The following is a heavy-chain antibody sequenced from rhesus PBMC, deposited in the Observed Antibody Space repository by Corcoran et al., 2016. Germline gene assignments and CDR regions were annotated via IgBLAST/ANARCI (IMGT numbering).Heavy chain of an antibody. Sequence: EVQLVESGGGLVQLGGSLRLSCAASGFTFSSYDMSWVRQARGKGLEWVSSISNTGKTIYYSDSVRGRFTIAKDNAKNSLSLQMNSLKTEDTAVYYCTRKGIAAGFDYWVQGVLVTVSS. V-gene: IGHV3S4*01. D-gene: IGHD6-13*01. CDR2: ISNTGKTI. J-gene: IGHJ4*01. CDR1: GFTFSSYD. CDR3: TRKGIAAGFDY.